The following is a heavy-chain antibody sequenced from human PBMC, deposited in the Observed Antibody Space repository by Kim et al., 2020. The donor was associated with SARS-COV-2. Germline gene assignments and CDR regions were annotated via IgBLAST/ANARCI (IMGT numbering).Heavy chain of an antibody. D-gene: IGHD3-9*01. Sequence: GGSLRLSCAASGFTFSSYWMHWVRQAPGKGLVWVSRINSDGSSTSYADSVKGRFTISRDNAKNTLYLQMNSLRAEDTAVYYCARDLYMATYYDILTGYYPYYYYGMDVWGQGTTVTVSS. CDR2: INSDGSST. J-gene: IGHJ6*02. CDR3: ARDLYMATYYDILTGYYPYYYYGMDV. V-gene: IGHV3-74*01. CDR1: GFTFSSYW.